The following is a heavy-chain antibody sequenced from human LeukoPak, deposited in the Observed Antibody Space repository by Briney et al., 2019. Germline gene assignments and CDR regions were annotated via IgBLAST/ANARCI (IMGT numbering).Heavy chain of an antibody. J-gene: IGHJ4*02. V-gene: IGHV3-23*01. CDR1: GFSFSSYA. Sequence: GGFLRLSWATSGFSFSSYAMSWVRQAPGKGLEWVSAMSSSDDGRYYAASVRGRFTISRDNARNSLYLQMNSLKAEDTAVYYCARDQDWNDRGGLDYWGQGTLVTVSS. CDR3: ARDQDWNDRGGLDY. CDR2: MSSSDDGR. D-gene: IGHD1-1*01.